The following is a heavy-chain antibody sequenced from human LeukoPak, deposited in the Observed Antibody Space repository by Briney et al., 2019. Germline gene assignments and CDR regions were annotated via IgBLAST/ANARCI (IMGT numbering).Heavy chain of an antibody. V-gene: IGHV3-21*01. Sequence: GGSLRLSCAVSGFTFSSYAMSWVRQAPGKGLEWVSSISSSSSYIYYADSVKGRFTISRDNAKNSLYLQMNSLRAEDTAVYYCARDGAWAIFGVVSRNDAFDIWGQGTMVTVSS. CDR2: ISSSSSYI. D-gene: IGHD3-3*01. CDR1: GFTFSSYA. CDR3: ARDGAWAIFGVVSRNDAFDI. J-gene: IGHJ3*02.